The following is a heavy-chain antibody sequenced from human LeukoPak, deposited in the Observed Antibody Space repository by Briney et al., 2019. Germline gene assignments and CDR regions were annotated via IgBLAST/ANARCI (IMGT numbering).Heavy chain of an antibody. CDR1: GFTFSAFA. CDR3: ARDPNGDYIGAFDM. J-gene: IGHJ3*02. V-gene: IGHV3-23*01. CDR2: IHAGGIPA. D-gene: IGHD4-17*01. Sequence: GGSLRLSCTVSGFTFSAFAMMWVRQAPGKGPELVSAIHAGGIPAFYAESVKGRFTISRENSRNTLFLQMDSLTAEDTAVYYCARDPNGDYIGAFDMWGPGTMVTVSS.